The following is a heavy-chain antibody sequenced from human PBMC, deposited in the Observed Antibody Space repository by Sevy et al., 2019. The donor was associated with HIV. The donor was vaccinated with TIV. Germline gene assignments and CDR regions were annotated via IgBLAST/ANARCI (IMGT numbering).Heavy chain of an antibody. Sequence: GGSLRLSCAASGFTFSSYWMTWVRQAPGKGLEWVANIKQDGSEKYYADSVKGRFTISRDNTKNSLYLQMNSLRAEDTAVYYCARSPIPSDYYFDYWGQGTLVTVSS. J-gene: IGHJ4*02. V-gene: IGHV3-7*01. CDR2: IKQDGSEK. CDR1: GFTFSSYW. D-gene: IGHD3-3*01. CDR3: ARSPIPSDYYFDY.